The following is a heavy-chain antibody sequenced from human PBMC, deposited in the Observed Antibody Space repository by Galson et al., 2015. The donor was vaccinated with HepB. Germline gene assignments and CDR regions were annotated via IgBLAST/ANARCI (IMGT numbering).Heavy chain of an antibody. Sequence: SLRLSCAASGFTFSSYWMSWVRQAPGKGLEWVANIKQDGSEKYYVDSVKGRFTISRDNAKNSLYLQMNSLRAEDTAVYYCARGPGKELLWFGELWDPPDYWGQGTLVTVSS. J-gene: IGHJ4*02. V-gene: IGHV3-7*03. CDR1: GFTFSSYW. CDR2: IKQDGSEK. CDR3: ARGPGKELLWFGELWDPPDY. D-gene: IGHD3-10*01.